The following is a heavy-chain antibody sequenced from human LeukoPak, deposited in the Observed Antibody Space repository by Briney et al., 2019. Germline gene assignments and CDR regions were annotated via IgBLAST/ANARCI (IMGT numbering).Heavy chain of an antibody. Sequence: GGSLRLSCTASGFTFGVYAMSWVRQAPGKGLEWVGFIRSKAYGGTTEYAASVKGRFTISRDDSKSIAYLQMNGLKTEDTAVYYCSYGSGSSYNVYYYAMDVWGKGTTVTVSS. CDR3: SYGSGSSYNVYYYAMDV. CDR2: IRSKAYGGTT. J-gene: IGHJ6*04. D-gene: IGHD3-10*01. CDR1: GFTFGVYA. V-gene: IGHV3-49*04.